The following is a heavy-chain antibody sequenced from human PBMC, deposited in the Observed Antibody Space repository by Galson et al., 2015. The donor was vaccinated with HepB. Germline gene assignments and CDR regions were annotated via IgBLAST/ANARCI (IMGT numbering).Heavy chain of an antibody. CDR2: IKNNVGGFTT. J-gene: IGHJ5*02. CDR3: TVHYYGSESHLRSGFDP. V-gene: IGHV3-15*01. Sequence: SLRLSCAASGFAFQNAWMNWLRQAPGKGLEWVGRIKNNVGGFTTEYAAPVKGRFTISRDESKNTLYLQMSSLKTEDTAVYYCTVHYYGSESHLRSGFDPWGQGTLVTVSS. D-gene: IGHD3-10*01. CDR1: GFAFQNAW.